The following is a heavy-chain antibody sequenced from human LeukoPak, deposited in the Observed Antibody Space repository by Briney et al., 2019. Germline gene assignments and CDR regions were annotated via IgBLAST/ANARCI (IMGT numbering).Heavy chain of an antibody. V-gene: IGHV1-2*02. CDR2: INTNSGGT. D-gene: IGHD4-17*01. J-gene: IGHJ4*02. CDR3: AREMNYDDYRTSDY. CDR1: GYTFTGYY. Sequence: GASVKVSCKASGYTFTGYYLHWVRQAPGQGCEWMGRINTNSGGTKYPQTFQGRVTMTRDTSISTVYMELVSLRSDDTAVYFCAREMNYDDYRTSDYWGQGTLVTVSS.